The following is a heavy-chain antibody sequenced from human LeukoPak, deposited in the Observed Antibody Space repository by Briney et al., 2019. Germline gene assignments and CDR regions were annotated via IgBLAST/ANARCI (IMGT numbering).Heavy chain of an antibody. Sequence: ASVKVSCKASGYTFSDYYMHWVRQAPGQGLEWMGWIDRSTGTKYAQKFQGRVTMTRDASISTAYMELNRLTSDDTAVYFCAREYSPSYTPLSPWGQGTLVTVSS. J-gene: IGHJ5*02. CDR1: GYTFSDYY. V-gene: IGHV1-2*02. CDR3: AREYSPSYTPLSP. D-gene: IGHD3-10*01. CDR2: IDRSTGT.